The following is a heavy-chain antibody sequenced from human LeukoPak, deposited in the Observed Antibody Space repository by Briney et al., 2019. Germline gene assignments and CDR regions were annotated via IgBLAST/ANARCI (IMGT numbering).Heavy chain of an antibody. V-gene: IGHV3-9*01. CDR1: GFTFSSYA. J-gene: IGHJ6*02. Sequence: GGSLRLSCAASGFTFSSYAMHWVRQAPGRGLEWVSGISWNSGSIGYADSVKGRFTISRDNAKNSLYLQMNSLRAEDTALYYCAKDRKGGPYYYGMDVWGQGTTVTVSS. D-gene: IGHD3-16*01. CDR2: ISWNSGSI. CDR3: AKDRKGGPYYYGMDV.